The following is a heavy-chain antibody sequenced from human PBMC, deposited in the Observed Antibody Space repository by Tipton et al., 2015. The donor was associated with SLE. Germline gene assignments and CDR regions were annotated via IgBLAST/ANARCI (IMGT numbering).Heavy chain of an antibody. CDR3: ARVGFTEMATTPQGHFDL. Sequence: TLSLTCTVSGGSISSYYWSWIRQPPGKGLEWIGYIYYSGSTNYNPSLKSRLTISVDTSKNQFSLKLSSVTAADTAVYYCARVGFTEMATTPQGHFDLWGRGTLVTVSS. CDR2: IYYSGST. J-gene: IGHJ2*01. CDR1: GGSISSYY. V-gene: IGHV4-59*01. D-gene: IGHD5-24*01.